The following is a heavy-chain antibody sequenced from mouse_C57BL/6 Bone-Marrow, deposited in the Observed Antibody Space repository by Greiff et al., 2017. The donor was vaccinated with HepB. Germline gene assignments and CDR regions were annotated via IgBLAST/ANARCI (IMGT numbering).Heavy chain of an antibody. CDR3: AREHGSSPHYYAMDY. J-gene: IGHJ4*01. Sequence: VQLKQSGPELVKPGASVKISCKASGYSFTGYFMNWVKQSHGKSLEWIGRINPYNGDTFYNQKFKGKATLTVDKSSSTAHMKLLSLTSEDFAVYYCAREHGSSPHYYAMDYWGQGTSGTVSS. CDR1: GYSFTGYF. D-gene: IGHD1-1*01. V-gene: IGHV1-37*01. CDR2: INPYNGDT.